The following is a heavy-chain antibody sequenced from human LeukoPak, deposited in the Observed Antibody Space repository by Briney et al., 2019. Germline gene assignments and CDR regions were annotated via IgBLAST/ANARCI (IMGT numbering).Heavy chain of an antibody. D-gene: IGHD3-22*01. CDR3: ARGTIRHYYDSSALGY. Sequence: ASVKVSCKASGYTFTSYAMHWVRQAPGQRLEWMGWINAGNGNTKYSQKFQGRVTITRDTSASTAYMELSSLRSEDTAVYYCARGTIRHYYDSSALGYWGQGTLVTVSS. J-gene: IGHJ4*02. CDR2: INAGNGNT. CDR1: GYTFTSYA. V-gene: IGHV1-3*01.